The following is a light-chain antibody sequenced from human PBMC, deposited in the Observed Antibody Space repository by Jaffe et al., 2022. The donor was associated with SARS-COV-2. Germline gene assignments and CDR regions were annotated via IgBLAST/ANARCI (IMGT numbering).Light chain of an antibody. CDR1: QSISSY. Sequence: DIQMTQSPSSLAASVGDRVTITCRASQSISSYLSWYQQKPGKAPKLLIYAASSLQTGVPSRFSGSESGTLFTLTISSLQAEDFAAYYCQQSYSIPWTFGQGTKVEIK. J-gene: IGKJ1*01. V-gene: IGKV1-39*01. CDR2: AAS. CDR3: QQSYSIPWT.